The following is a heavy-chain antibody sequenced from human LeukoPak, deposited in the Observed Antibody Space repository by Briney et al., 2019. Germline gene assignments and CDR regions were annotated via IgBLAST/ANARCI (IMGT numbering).Heavy chain of an antibody. J-gene: IGHJ4*02. CDR2: INPNSGGT. Sequence: ASVKVSCKASGYTFTGYYMHWVRQAPGQGLEWMGRINPNSGGTNYAQEFQGRVTMTRDTSISTAYMELSRLRSDDTAVYYCASRGGTAMTWGDYWGQGTLVTVSS. CDR3: ASRGGTAMTWGDY. CDR1: GYTFTGYY. V-gene: IGHV1-2*06. D-gene: IGHD2-15*01.